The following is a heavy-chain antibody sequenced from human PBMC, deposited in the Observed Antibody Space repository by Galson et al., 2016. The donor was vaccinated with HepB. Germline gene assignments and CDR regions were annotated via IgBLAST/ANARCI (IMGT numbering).Heavy chain of an antibody. CDR3: ARLGPVQGYCSRTSCYWY. D-gene: IGHD2-2*01. Sequence: SLRLSCAGSGFTFSTYWMSWVRQAPGKGLEWVANIKGDGSESHYVDSMRGRLTVSRDNAKNSLSLQMNSLRAEDTAVYYCARLGPVQGYCSRTSCYWYWGQGTLVTVSS. V-gene: IGHV3-7*01. CDR2: IKGDGSES. CDR1: GFTFSTYW. J-gene: IGHJ4*02.